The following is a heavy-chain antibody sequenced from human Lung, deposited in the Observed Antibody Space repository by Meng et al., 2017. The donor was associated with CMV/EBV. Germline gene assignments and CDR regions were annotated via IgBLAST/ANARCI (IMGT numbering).Heavy chain of an antibody. CDR2: IYYSGST. V-gene: IGHV4-59*01. CDR1: GGSISSYY. D-gene: IGHD2-15*01. Sequence: SETLSPXXTVSGGSISSYYWSWIRQPPGKGLEWIGYIYYSGSTNYNPSLKSRVTISVDTSKNQFSLKLSSVTAADTAVYYCARVGWDYYYYGMYVWGQGTTVTVSS. J-gene: IGHJ6*02. CDR3: ARVGWDYYYYGMYV.